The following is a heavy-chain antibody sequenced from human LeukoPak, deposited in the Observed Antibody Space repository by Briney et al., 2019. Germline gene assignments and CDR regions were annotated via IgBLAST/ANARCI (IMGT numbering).Heavy chain of an antibody. Sequence: SETLSLTCTVSGGPISSYYWSWIRQPPGKGLEWIGSIYYSGSTNYNPSLKSRVTVSIQTSKNQFSLQLSSVTAADTAIYFCARASVGGYNLYYFDYWGQGTLVTVSS. CDR1: GGPISSYY. J-gene: IGHJ4*02. D-gene: IGHD5-24*01. CDR2: IYYSGST. CDR3: ARASVGGYNLYYFDY. V-gene: IGHV4-59*01.